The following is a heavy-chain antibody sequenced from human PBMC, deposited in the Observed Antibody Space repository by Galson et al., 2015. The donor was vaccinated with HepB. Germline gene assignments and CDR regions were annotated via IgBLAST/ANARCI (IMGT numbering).Heavy chain of an antibody. CDR3: ARGPRYYYDSSGPGYFDY. CDR2: IYSGTST. CDR1: GFTVSSNY. J-gene: IGHJ4*02. V-gene: IGHV3-53*04. D-gene: IGHD3-22*01. Sequence: SLRLSCAASGFTVSSNYMSWVRQAPGKGLEWVSIIYSGTSTYYADSVRGRFTISRHNFKNTLYLQMISLRAEDTAVYYLARGPRYYYDSSGPGYFDYWGQGTLVTVSS.